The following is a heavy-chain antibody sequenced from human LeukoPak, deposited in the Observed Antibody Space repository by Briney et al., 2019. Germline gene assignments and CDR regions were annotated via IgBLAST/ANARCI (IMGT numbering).Heavy chain of an antibody. CDR3: AREGDTAMVSHHDY. Sequence: GGSLRLSCAASGFTFSSYWVHWVRQAPGKGLVWVSRINSDGSSTSYADSVKGRFTISRDSAKNTLYLQMNSLRAEDTAVYYCAREGDTAMVSHHDYWGQGTLVTVSS. CDR2: INSDGSST. D-gene: IGHD5-18*01. V-gene: IGHV3-74*01. CDR1: GFTFSSYW. J-gene: IGHJ4*02.